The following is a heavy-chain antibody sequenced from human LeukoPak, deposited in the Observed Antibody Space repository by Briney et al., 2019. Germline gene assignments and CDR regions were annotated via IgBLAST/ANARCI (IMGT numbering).Heavy chain of an antibody. V-gene: IGHV2-5*02. CDR3: SHRHNLGVTGPVVTFDS. CDR1: GFSLSTGGMG. Sequence: SGPTLVNPTQTLTLTCTFSGFSLSTGGMGVGWIRQPPGKALEWLAFISWDDNEHYSPSLKNRLTITKDTSKNQVILTMTNMDPVDTATYYCSHRHNLGVTGPVVTFDSWGQGTLVTVSS. D-gene: IGHD2-21*02. J-gene: IGHJ5*01. CDR2: ISWDDNE.